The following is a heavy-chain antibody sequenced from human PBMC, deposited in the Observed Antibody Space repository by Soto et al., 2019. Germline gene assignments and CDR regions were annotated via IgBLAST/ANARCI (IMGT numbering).Heavy chain of an antibody. J-gene: IGHJ4*02. CDR3: ARGAEVGIELAAFDQ. CDR2: INPKSGDR. D-gene: IGHD2-8*02. Sequence: QVHLVQSGAEVKRAGASVTVSCKASGYTFSDYYIHWVRQAPGQGLQWMGCINPKSGDRRCAQMFRGLVLMTRDTSISTAYMEVSGLKSDDTAVYFCARGAEVGIELAAFDQWGQGTLVTVSA. CDR1: GYTFSDYY. V-gene: IGHV1-2*04.